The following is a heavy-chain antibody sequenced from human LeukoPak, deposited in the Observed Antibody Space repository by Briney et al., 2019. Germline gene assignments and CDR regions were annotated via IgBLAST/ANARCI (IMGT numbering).Heavy chain of an antibody. J-gene: IGHJ4*02. Sequence: ASVKVSCKASGYTFTSYGISWVRQAPGQGLEWMGWISAYNGNTNYAQKLQGRVTMTTDTSTSTAYMELRSLRSDDTAVYYCARDSRDILTGHPTPWGQGTLDTVSS. CDR2: ISAYNGNT. CDR1: GYTFTSYG. D-gene: IGHD3-9*01. CDR3: ARDSRDILTGHPTP. V-gene: IGHV1-18*01.